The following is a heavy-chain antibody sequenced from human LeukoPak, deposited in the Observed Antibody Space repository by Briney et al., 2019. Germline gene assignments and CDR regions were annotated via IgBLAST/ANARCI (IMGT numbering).Heavy chain of an antibody. Sequence: PSETLSLTCAVYGGSFSGYYWSWIRQPPGKGLEWIGEINHSGSTNYNPSLKSRVTISVDTSKNQFSLKLSSVTAADTAVYYCARGGGSSWYLGLWYFDYWGQGTLVTVSS. D-gene: IGHD6-13*01. CDR2: INHSGST. CDR3: ARGGGSSWYLGLWYFDY. J-gene: IGHJ4*02. V-gene: IGHV4-34*01. CDR1: GGSFSGYY.